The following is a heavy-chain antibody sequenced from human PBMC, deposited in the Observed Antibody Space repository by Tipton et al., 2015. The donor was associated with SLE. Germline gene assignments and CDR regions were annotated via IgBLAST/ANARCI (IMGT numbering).Heavy chain of an antibody. Sequence: SLRLSCAASGFTFSSYAMTWVRQAPGKGLEWVANINHGGSEKYYVDSVKGRFTISRDNAKNSLYLQMNSLRAEDTAVYYCARGSEHNLHWGQGTLVTVSS. CDR2: INHGGSEK. J-gene: IGHJ4*02. CDR3: ARGSEHNLH. V-gene: IGHV3-7*04. CDR1: GFTFSSYA. D-gene: IGHD1-1*01.